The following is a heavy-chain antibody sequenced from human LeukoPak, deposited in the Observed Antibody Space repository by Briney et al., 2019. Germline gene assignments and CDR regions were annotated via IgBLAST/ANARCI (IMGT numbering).Heavy chain of an antibody. CDR2: INHSGST. J-gene: IGHJ4*02. CDR3: ARHGRPRRYFDY. V-gene: IGHV4-39*01. Sequence: PSETLSLTCTVSGGSISSSSYYWSWIRQPPGKGLEWIGEINHSGSTNYNPSLKSRVTISVDTSKNQFSLKLSSVTAADTAVYYCARHGRPRRYFDYWGQGTLVTVSS. CDR1: GGSISSSSYY.